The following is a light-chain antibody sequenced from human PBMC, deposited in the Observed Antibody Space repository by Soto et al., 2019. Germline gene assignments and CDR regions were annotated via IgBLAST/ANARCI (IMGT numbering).Light chain of an antibody. CDR3: ASHGTSKI. Sequence: QSALTQPASVSGSPGQSIAISCTGTSSDVGGHNYVSWYQHHPGEAPKLLIYEVNNRPSGVSNRFSGSKSGNTASLTISGLQAEDEADYYCASHGTSKIFGTGTKLTVL. CDR2: EVN. CDR1: SSDVGGHNY. J-gene: IGLJ1*01. V-gene: IGLV2-14*01.